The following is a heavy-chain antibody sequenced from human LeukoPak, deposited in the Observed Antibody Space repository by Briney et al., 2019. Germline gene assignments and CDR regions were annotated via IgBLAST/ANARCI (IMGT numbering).Heavy chain of an antibody. CDR3: ARVRIGQQLDKYYFYAMDV. D-gene: IGHD6-13*01. CDR1: GGTFSSYA. J-gene: IGHJ6*02. Sequence: SVKVSCKASGGTFSSYAISWVRQAPGQGLEWMGRIIPILGIANYAQKFQGRVTTTADKSTSTAYMELSSLRSEDTAVYYCARVRIGQQLDKYYFYAMDVWGQGTTVTVSS. V-gene: IGHV1-69*04. CDR2: IIPILGIA.